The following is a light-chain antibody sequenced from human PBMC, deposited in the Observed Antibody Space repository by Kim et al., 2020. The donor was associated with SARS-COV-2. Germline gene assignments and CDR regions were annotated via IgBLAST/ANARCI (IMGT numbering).Light chain of an antibody. CDR2: GKN. CDR3: NSRDNSGNHVV. J-gene: IGLJ2*01. CDR1: SLRSNY. Sequence: LGQAVRITCQGDSLRSNYASWYQQKPGQAPVLVIYGKNNRPSGIPDRFSGSSSGNTASLTITGAQAEDEADYYCNSRDNSGNHVVFGGGTQLTVL. V-gene: IGLV3-19*01.